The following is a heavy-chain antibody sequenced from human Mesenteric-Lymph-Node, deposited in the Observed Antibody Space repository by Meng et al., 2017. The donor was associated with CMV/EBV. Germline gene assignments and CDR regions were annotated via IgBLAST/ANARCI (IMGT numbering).Heavy chain of an antibody. Sequence: KASGYTFTSYAMHWVRQAPGQRLEWMEWINAGNGNTKYSQKFQDRVTITWDTSARTAYMDLSSLRSEDTAVYFCARGSSTWYEVSIDYWGQGTLVTVSS. CDR3: ARGSSTWYEVSIDY. CDR1: GYTFTSYA. CDR2: INAGNGNT. V-gene: IGHV1-3*01. D-gene: IGHD6-13*01. J-gene: IGHJ4*02.